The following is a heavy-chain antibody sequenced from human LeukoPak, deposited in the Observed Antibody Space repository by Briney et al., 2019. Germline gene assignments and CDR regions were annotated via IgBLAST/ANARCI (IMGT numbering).Heavy chain of an antibody. J-gene: IGHJ4*02. D-gene: IGHD3-3*01. CDR1: GGSISSGSYY. CDR3: AREGVSWYYDFWSGYLIDY. V-gene: IGHV4-61*02. Sequence: NPSQTLSLTSTVSGGSISSGSYYWSWIRQPAGKGLEWIGRIYTSGSTNYNPSLKSRVTISVDTSKNQFSLKLSSVTAADTAVYYCAREGVSWYYDFWSGYLIDYRGQGTLVTVSS. CDR2: IYTSGST.